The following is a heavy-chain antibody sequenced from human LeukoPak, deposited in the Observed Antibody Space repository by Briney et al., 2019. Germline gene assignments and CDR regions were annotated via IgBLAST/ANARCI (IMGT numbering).Heavy chain of an antibody. J-gene: IGHJ5*02. D-gene: IGHD3-10*01. CDR2: INNDGTAT. CDR3: VREVLYYYGAERLFWFDP. Sequence: GGSLRLSCAASGFTFSAYWMHWVRQVPGKGLVWASRINNDGTATFFADSVKGRFTISRDNAKKSMYLTMNSLRVEDTAVYYCVREVLYYYGAERLFWFDPWGQGTLVTVSS. V-gene: IGHV3-74*01. CDR1: GFTFSAYW.